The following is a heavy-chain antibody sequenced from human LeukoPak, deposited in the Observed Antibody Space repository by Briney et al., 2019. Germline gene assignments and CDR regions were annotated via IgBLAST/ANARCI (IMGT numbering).Heavy chain of an antibody. CDR2: IREDGNLT. CDR1: EFTFSSYW. Sequence: GGSLRLSCAASEFTFSSYWMYWVRQAPGKGLEWVANIREDGNLTYYVDSVKGRFAISRDNAKNSLYLQMNSLRAEDTAVYYCARDRNYYDGSGYYDAFDIWGQGTMVTVSS. CDR3: ARDRNYYDGSGYYDAFDI. V-gene: IGHV3-7*01. D-gene: IGHD3-22*01. J-gene: IGHJ3*02.